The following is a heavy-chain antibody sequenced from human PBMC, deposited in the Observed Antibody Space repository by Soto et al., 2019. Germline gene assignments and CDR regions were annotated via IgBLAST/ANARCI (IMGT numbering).Heavy chain of an antibody. V-gene: IGHV4-34*01. J-gene: IGHJ3*02. CDR1: GGSFRNYY. CDR2: VNHSGEA. CDR3: ARVPYYYDSSGYYYPKDAFDI. D-gene: IGHD3-22*01. Sequence: SETLSLTCGVYGGSFRNYYWIWVRQPPGKGLEWIGEVNHSGEATYNPSLQSRVTISVDTSKNQFSLKLSSVTAADTAVYYCARVPYYYDSSGYYYPKDAFDIWGQGTMVTVSS.